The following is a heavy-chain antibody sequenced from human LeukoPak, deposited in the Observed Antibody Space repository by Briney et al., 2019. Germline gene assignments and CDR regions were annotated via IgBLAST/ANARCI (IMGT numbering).Heavy chain of an antibody. CDR2: ISTNGGST. CDR1: GFTFSRYA. V-gene: IGHV3-23*01. CDR3: AKEPREYCSSTSCPNWFDS. J-gene: IGHJ5*01. D-gene: IGHD2-2*01. Sequence: GGSLRLSCVASGFTFSRYAMSWVRQPPGKGLEWVSVISTNGGSTHDAGSVKGRFTISRDNSKNTLSLQMNSLRAEDTAVYYCAKEPREYCSSTSCPNWFDSWGQGTLVTVSS.